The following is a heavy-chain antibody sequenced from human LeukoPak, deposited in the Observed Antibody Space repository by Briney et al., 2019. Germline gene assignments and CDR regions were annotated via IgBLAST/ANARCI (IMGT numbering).Heavy chain of an antibody. Sequence: SETLSLTCAVYGGSFSGYYWSWIRQPPGKGLEWIGEINHSGSTNYNPSLKSRVTISVDTSKNQFSPKLSSVTAADTAVYYCARHRVSTTVTVYYFDYWDQGTLVTVSS. CDR2: INHSGST. J-gene: IGHJ4*02. CDR1: GGSFSGYY. CDR3: ARHRVSTTVTVYYFDY. D-gene: IGHD4-17*01. V-gene: IGHV4-34*01.